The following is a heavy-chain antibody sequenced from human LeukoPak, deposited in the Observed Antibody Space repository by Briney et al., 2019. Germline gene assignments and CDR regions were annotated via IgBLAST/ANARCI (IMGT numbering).Heavy chain of an antibody. Sequence: TGGSLRLSCAVSGFTFSAYWMQWVRQAPGMGLVWVSRIDDDGSGASYADSVKGRFTISRDNARNTLYLQMNSLRAEDTAVYYCARIGPSGSGSYFFLDPWGQGTPVTVSS. CDR3: ARIGPSGSGSYFFLDP. V-gene: IGHV3-74*01. CDR1: GFTFSAYW. J-gene: IGHJ5*02. CDR2: IDDDGSGA. D-gene: IGHD3-10*01.